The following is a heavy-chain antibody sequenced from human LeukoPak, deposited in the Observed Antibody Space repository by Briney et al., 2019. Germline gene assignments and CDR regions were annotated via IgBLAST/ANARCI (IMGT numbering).Heavy chain of an antibody. CDR3: ARASDYGSGSYYDYWYFDL. Sequence: PSETLSLTCTVSGGSISSYYWSWIRQPAGKGLEWIGRIYTSGSTNYNPSLKSRVTMSVDTSKNQFSLKLSSVTAADTAVYYCARASDYGSGSYYDYWYFDLWGRGTLVTVSS. V-gene: IGHV4-4*07. J-gene: IGHJ2*01. CDR1: GGSISSYY. D-gene: IGHD3-10*01. CDR2: IYTSGST.